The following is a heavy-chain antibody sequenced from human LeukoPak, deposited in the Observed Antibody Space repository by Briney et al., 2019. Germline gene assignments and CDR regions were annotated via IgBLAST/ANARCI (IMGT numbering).Heavy chain of an antibody. V-gene: IGHV4-39*07. CDR3: ARGVVMYYYYYYYMDV. J-gene: IGHJ6*03. CDR2: IYYSGST. Sequence: PSETLSLTCTVSGGSISSSSYYWGWIRQPPGKGLEWIGSIYYSGSTYYNPSLKSRVTISVDTSKNQFSLKLSSVTAADTAVYYCARGVVMYYYYYYYMDVWGKGTTVTVSS. CDR1: GGSISSSSYY. D-gene: IGHD2-8*01.